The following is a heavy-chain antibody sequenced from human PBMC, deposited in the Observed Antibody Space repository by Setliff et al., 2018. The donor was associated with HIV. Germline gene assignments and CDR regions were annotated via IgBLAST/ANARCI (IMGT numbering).Heavy chain of an antibody. J-gene: IGHJ4*02. Sequence: SETLSLTCAVYGGSFSGYWWTWIRQPPGKGLEWIGYIYYSGSTYYNPSLKSRVTISVDTSKNQFSLMLSSVTAADTAIYYCARLGDYDSSGYSWFDYWGQGTLVTVSS. CDR1: GGSFSGYW. CDR2: IYYSGST. D-gene: IGHD3-22*01. CDR3: ARLGDYDSSGYSWFDY. V-gene: IGHV4-59*01.